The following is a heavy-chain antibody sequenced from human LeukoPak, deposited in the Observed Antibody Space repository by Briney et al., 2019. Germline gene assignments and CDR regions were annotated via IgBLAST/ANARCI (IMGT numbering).Heavy chain of an antibody. V-gene: IGHV3-48*03. J-gene: IGHJ3*02. CDR1: GFTFSLYE. CDR2: ISSSGRSD. Sequence: GGSLRLSCAASGFTFSLYEMNWVRQAPGKGLEWVAYISSSGRSDLCADSVKGRFSISRDNVNDLVHLEMNSLRGEDTAVYYCARDALIGVAGTDACDMWGEGTVVIVAS. CDR3: ARDALIGVAGTDACDM. D-gene: IGHD6-19*01.